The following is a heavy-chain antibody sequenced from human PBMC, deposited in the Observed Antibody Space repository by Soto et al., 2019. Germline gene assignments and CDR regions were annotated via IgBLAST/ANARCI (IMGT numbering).Heavy chain of an antibody. J-gene: IGHJ5*02. CDR1: GGSISSYY. V-gene: IGHV4-59*01. CDR2: IYYSGST. D-gene: IGHD5-12*01. Sequence: SETLYPTCTVSGGSISSYYWRWIRQPPGKGLEWIGYIYYSGSTNYNPSLKSRVTISVDTSKNQFSLKLSSVTAADTAVYYCARGRRDGYNYWFDPWGQGTLVTVSS. CDR3: ARGRRDGYNYWFDP.